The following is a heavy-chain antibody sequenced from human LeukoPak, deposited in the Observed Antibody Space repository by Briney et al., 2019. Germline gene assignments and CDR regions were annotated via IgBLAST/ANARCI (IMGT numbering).Heavy chain of an antibody. CDR1: GFTFDDYA. Sequence: PGRSLRLSCAASGFTFDDYAMHWVRQAPGKGLEWVSGISWNSGSIGYADSVKGRFTISRDNAKNSLYLQMNSLRAEDTALYYCANGIGGATGYWYGMDVWGQGTTVTVSS. J-gene: IGHJ6*02. CDR3: ANGIGGATGYWYGMDV. CDR2: ISWNSGSI. V-gene: IGHV3-9*01. D-gene: IGHD4/OR15-4a*01.